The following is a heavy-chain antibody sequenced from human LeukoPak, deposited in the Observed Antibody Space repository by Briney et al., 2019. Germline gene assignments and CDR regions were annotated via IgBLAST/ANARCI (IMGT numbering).Heavy chain of an antibody. J-gene: IGHJ5*02. CDR3: AKMSSSSNWFDP. D-gene: IGHD6-6*01. CDR1: GGSISSYY. V-gene: IGHV4-34*01. CDR2: INHSGST. Sequence: SETLSLTCTVSGGSISSYYWSWIRQPPGKGLEWIGEINHSGSTNYNPSLKSRVAISVDTSKNQFSLKLSSVTAADTAVYYCAKMSSSSNWFDPWGQGTLVTVSS.